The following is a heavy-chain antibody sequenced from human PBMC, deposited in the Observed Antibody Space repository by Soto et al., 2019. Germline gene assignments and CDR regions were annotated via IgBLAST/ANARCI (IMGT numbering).Heavy chain of an antibody. D-gene: IGHD3-16*01. CDR2: IYYSGST. V-gene: IGHV4-39*02. CDR1: GGSISSSSYY. J-gene: IGHJ5*02. Sequence: QLQLQESGPGLVKPSETLSLTCTVSGGSISSSSYYWGWIRQPPGKGLEWIGSIYYSGSTYYNPSLKFRLTISVDTPKTHFSLRLGSGPAAERVVFSGARGVYSWGEKLWSPPWGQETLVPASS. CDR3: ARGVYSWGEKLWSPP.